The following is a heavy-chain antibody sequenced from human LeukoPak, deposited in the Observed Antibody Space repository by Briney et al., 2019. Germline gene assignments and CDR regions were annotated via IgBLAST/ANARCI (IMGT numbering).Heavy chain of an antibody. J-gene: IGHJ5*02. Sequence: GASVKVSCKVSGYTLTELSMHWVRQAPGKGLEWMGGFDPEDGETIYAQKFQGRVTMTEDTSTDTAYMELSSLRSEDTAVYYCATTITIFGVASNWFDPWGQGTLVTVGS. CDR1: GYTLTELS. D-gene: IGHD3-3*01. CDR3: ATTITIFGVASNWFDP. V-gene: IGHV1-24*01. CDR2: FDPEDGET.